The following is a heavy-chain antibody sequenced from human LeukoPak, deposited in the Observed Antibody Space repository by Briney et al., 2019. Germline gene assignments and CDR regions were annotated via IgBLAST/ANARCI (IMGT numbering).Heavy chain of an antibody. CDR3: ARGPAVADYFQYYYIDV. D-gene: IGHD6-19*01. V-gene: IGHV3-48*01. Sequence: GGSLSLSCVGCEYTFIDCSMIWARQAPGKGLEWVSYFCNSGWTIYYADSVKSRFTISRDNAKNSLYLQMNTLRTEDTAVYYCARGPAVADYFQYYYIDVWGKGTTATVSS. J-gene: IGHJ6*03. CDR1: EYTFIDCS. CDR2: FCNSGWTI.